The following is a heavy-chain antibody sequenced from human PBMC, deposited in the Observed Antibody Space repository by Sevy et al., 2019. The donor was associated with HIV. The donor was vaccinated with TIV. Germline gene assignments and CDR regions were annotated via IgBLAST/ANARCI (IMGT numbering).Heavy chain of an antibody. CDR3: ATDDRDNSGYHFTY. Sequence: GGSLRFSCAASGFTFSNFAMHWVRQAPGKGLEWVAITSYDGSSNYYADSVKGRFTISRDNSKHTLYLQMNSLTVEDTAVYYCATDDRDNSGYHFTYWGQGTLVTVSS. D-gene: IGHD3-22*01. J-gene: IGHJ4*02. CDR1: GFTFSNFA. V-gene: IGHV3-30-3*01. CDR2: TSYDGSSN.